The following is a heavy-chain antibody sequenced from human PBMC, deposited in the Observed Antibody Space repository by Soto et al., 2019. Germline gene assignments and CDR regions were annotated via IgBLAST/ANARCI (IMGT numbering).Heavy chain of an antibody. J-gene: IGHJ6*03. CDR2: ISGSGGST. Sequence: GGSLRLSCAASGFTFSSYAMSWARQAPGKGLEWVSAISGSGGSTYYADSVKGRFTISRDNSKNTLYLQMNSLRAKDTAVYYWARRNVVGYCSGGSSYGSNYYYMDVWGKGTTVTVSS. CDR1: GFTFSSYA. CDR3: ARRNVVGYCSGGSSYGSNYYYMDV. V-gene: IGHV3-23*01. D-gene: IGHD2-15*01.